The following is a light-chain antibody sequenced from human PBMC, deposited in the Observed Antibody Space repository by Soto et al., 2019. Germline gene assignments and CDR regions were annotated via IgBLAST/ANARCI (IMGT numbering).Light chain of an antibody. J-gene: IGLJ3*02. CDR2: INYDGTH. Sequence: QLVLTRSPSASGSLGASVKLTCTLSSDYSTYAIAWHQQQSEKGPRFLMKINYDGTHSKGDGFFDRFSGSSSGAERHLTISSLQSEDEADYYCQSLGTGIQVFGGGTKLTVL. V-gene: IGLV4-69*01. CDR3: QSLGTGIQV. CDR1: SDYSTYA.